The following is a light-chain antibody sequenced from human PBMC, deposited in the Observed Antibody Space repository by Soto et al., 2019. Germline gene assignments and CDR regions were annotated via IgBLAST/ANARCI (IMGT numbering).Light chain of an antibody. CDR2: GAS. CDR1: QCVDIY. J-gene: IGKJ1*01. CDR3: QQYGMSDT. V-gene: IGKV3-20*01. Sequence: AHSSHTLSFSPVEEATLSFRASQCVDIYLAWYQQKPGQAPRLLIYGASNRATGIPDRFSGSGSGTDFTLTISRLEAEDFAVYYSQQYGMSDTFGQRTKVDIK.